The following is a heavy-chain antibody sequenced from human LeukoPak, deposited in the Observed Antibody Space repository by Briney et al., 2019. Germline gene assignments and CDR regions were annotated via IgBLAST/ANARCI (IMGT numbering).Heavy chain of an antibody. J-gene: IGHJ3*02. Sequence: GSLRLSCAASGLTFSNYAMNWVRQAPGKGLEWVSAISGSGDNTYYGDSVKGRFTNSRGNSKNTLFLQMNSLRAEDTAVYYCAKVKTVTTGAFDIWGQGTMVTVSS. CDR1: GLTFSNYA. CDR3: AKVKTVTTGAFDI. V-gene: IGHV3-23*01. D-gene: IGHD4-17*01. CDR2: ISGSGDNT.